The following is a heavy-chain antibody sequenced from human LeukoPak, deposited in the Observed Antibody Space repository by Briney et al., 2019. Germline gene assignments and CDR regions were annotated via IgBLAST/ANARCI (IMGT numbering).Heavy chain of an antibody. D-gene: IGHD3-22*01. V-gene: IGHV3-74*01. CDR1: GFTFSSYW. J-gene: IGHJ1*01. CDR2: INSDGSST. CDR3: ARAPSEVGGYYPEYFRH. Sequence: PGGSLRLSCAASGFTFSSYWMHWVRHAPGKGRVWVSRINSDGSSTSYADSVKGRFTISRDNAKNTVSLQMDSLRAEDTGVYYCARAPSEVGGYYPEYFRHWGQGTLVTVSS.